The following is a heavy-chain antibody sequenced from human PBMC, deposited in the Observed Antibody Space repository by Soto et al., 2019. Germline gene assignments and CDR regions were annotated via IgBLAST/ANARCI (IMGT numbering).Heavy chain of an antibody. CDR3: AGGDSNVPHRCDY. V-gene: IGHV1-69*02. CDR2: IIPILGIA. J-gene: IGHJ4*02. D-gene: IGHD3-22*01. CDR1: GGTFSSYT. Sequence: QVQLVQSGAEVKKPGSSVKVSCKASGGTFSSYTISWVRQAPGQGLEWMGRIIPILGIANYAQKFQGRVTITADKSTSTAYMELSSLRSEDAAVYYCAGGDSNVPHRCDYWGQGTLVTVSS.